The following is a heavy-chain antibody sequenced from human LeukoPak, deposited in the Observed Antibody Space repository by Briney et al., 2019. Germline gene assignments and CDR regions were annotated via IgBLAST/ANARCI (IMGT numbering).Heavy chain of an antibody. CDR1: GFTFSSYS. Sequence: PGGSLRLSCAASGFTFSSYSMNWVRQAPGKGLEWVSYISSSSSTIYYADSVKGRFTISRDNAKNSLYLQMNSLRAEDTAVYYCARSTSPRYYYGSGSYYFDYWGQGTLVTVSS. J-gene: IGHJ4*02. CDR2: ISSSSSTI. V-gene: IGHV3-48*04. CDR3: ARSTSPRYYYGSGSYYFDY. D-gene: IGHD3-10*01.